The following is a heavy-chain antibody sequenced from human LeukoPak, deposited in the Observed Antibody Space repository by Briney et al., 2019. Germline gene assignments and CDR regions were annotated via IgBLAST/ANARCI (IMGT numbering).Heavy chain of an antibody. V-gene: IGHV3-66*01. Sequence: GGSLRLSCAASEFSVGSNYMTWVRQAPGKGLEWVSLIYSGGSTYYADSVKGRFSISRDNSKNTLYLQMGSLRAEDMAVYYCVREGLRAAAYSFDYWGQGTLVTVST. J-gene: IGHJ4*02. CDR3: VREGLRAAAYSFDY. CDR1: EFSVGSNY. CDR2: IYSGGST. D-gene: IGHD6-13*01.